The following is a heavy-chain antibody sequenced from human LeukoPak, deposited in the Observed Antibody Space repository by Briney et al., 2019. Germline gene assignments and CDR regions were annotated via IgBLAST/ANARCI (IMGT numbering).Heavy chain of an antibody. J-gene: IGHJ6*04. CDR3: ARGELLWFGEFTVYYYGMDV. V-gene: IGHV1-18*04. CDR1: GYTFTSYG. CDR2: ISAYNGNT. D-gene: IGHD3-10*01. Sequence: ASVKVSCKASGYTFTSYGISWVRQAPGQGLEWMGWISAYNGNTNYAQKLQGRVTMTTDTSTSTAYMELRSLRFDDTAVYYCARGELLWFGEFTVYYYGMDVWGKGTTVTVSS.